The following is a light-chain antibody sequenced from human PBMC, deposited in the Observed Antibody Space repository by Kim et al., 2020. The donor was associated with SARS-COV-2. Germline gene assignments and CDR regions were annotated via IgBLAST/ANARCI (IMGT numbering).Light chain of an antibody. CDR3: QQYNNWPPFT. Sequence: EVVMTQSTPSLSVSPGDRATLSCMASQSVTNSLAWYQQKPGQAPRLLIYDTSVRATGIPARFSGSGSGTRFTLTISTVQSEDSAVYFCQQYNNWPPFTFGQGTRVEIK. CDR2: DTS. J-gene: IGKJ5*01. CDR1: QSVTNS. V-gene: IGKV3D-15*03.